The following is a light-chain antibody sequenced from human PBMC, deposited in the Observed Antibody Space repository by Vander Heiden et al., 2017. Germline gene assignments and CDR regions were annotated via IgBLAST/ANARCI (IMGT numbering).Light chain of an antibody. CDR1: SGSIASNF. V-gene: IGLV6-57*01. CDR2: EDD. J-gene: IGLJ2*01. CDR3: QSYDTSNVV. Sequence: NSLPTQPHPLSESPWPTVTISCTRTSGSIASNFVQWYRQRPGRSLTTVIYEDDQRLSGVPDRFSGSIDSSYNSASLTISGLKTEDEADYYCQSYDTSNVVFGGGTKLTVL.